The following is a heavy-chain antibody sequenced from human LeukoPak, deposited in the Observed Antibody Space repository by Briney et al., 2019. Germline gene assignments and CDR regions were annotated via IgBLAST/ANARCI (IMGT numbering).Heavy chain of an antibody. D-gene: IGHD2-15*01. V-gene: IGHV3-30*18. CDR1: GFTFSSYW. Sequence: PGGSLRLSCAASGFTFSSYWMGWVRQAPGKGLEWVAVISYDGSNKYYADSVKGRFTISRDNSKNTLYLQMNSLRAEDTAVYYCAKDRRRYCSGGSCSPDYWGQGTLVTVSS. CDR3: AKDRRRYCSGGSCSPDY. J-gene: IGHJ4*02. CDR2: ISYDGSNK.